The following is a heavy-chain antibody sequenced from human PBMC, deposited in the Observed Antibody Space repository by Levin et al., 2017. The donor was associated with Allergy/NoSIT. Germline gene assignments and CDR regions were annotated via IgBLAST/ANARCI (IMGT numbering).Heavy chain of an antibody. Sequence: PSQTLSLTCTVSGGSISSSSYYWGWIRQPPGKGLEWIGSIYYSGSTYYNPSLKSRVTISVDTSKNQFSLKLSSVTAADTAVYYCASAGGPRGYYDFGSGYYFDYWGQGTLVTVSS. CDR3: ASAGGPRGYYDFGSGYYFDY. J-gene: IGHJ4*02. CDR2: IYYSGST. D-gene: IGHD3-3*01. CDR1: GGSISSSSYY. V-gene: IGHV4-39*07.